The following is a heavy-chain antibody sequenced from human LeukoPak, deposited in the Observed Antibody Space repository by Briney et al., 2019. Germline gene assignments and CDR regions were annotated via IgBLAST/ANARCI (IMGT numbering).Heavy chain of an antibody. CDR1: GGSISSYY. J-gene: IGHJ4*02. CDR3: ARVNNWRPVHYFDY. V-gene: IGHV4-59*01. Sequence: SETLSLTCTVSGGSISSYYWTWIRQPPEKGLEWIGYIYYSGSTTYNPSLNSRVTISVDTSKNHFSLKLRSVTAADTAVYYCARVNNWRPVHYFDYWGQGTLVTVSS. CDR2: IYYSGST. D-gene: IGHD1-20*01.